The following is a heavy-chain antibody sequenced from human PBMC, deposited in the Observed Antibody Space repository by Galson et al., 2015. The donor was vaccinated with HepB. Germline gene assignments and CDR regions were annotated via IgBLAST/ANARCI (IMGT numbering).Heavy chain of an antibody. J-gene: IGHJ4*02. Sequence: SVKVSCKASGGTFSSYAISWVRQAPGQGLEWMGRIIPILGIANYAQKFQGRVTITADKSTSTAYMELSSLRSEDTAVYYCASKVDCSSTSCYTGIDYWGQGTLVTVSS. CDR2: IIPILGIA. V-gene: IGHV1-69*04. CDR3: ASKVDCSSTSCYTGIDY. D-gene: IGHD2-2*02. CDR1: GGTFSSYA.